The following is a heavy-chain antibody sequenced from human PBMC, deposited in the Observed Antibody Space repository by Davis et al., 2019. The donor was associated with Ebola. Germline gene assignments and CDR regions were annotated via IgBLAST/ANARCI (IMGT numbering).Heavy chain of an antibody. V-gene: IGHV1-46*01. J-gene: IGHJ4*02. CDR3: ARSITIFGVVIGFDY. CDR2: INPSGGST. CDR1: GYTFTSYY. D-gene: IGHD3-3*01. Sequence: ASVKVSCKASGYTFTSYYMHWVRQAPGQGLEWMGIINPSGGSTSYAQKFQGRVTMTTDTSTSTAYMELRSLRSDDTAVYYCARSITIFGVVIGFDYWGQGTLVTVSS.